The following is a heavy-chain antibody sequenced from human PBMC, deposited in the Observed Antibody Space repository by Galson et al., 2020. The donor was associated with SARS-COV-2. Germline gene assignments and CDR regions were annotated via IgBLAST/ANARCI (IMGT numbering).Heavy chain of an antibody. V-gene: IGHV1-24*01. CDR1: GYTLTELS. Sequence: APVKVSCKVSGYTLTELSMHWVRQAPGKGLEWMGGFDPEDGETIYAQKFQGRVTMTEDTSTDTAYMELSSLRSEDTAVYYCATVKSSSWYSAFDIWGQGTMVTVSS. D-gene: IGHD6-13*01. CDR3: ATVKSSSWYSAFDI. J-gene: IGHJ3*02. CDR2: FDPEDGET.